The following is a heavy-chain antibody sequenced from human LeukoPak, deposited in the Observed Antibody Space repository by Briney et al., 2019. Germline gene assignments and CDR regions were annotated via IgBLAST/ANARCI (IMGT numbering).Heavy chain of an antibody. CDR1: GYTLTELS. CDR3: ARASYCSDGSCYSDY. Sequence: GASVKVSCKVSGYTLTELSMHWVRQAPGQGLEWMGWISAYNGNTIYAQKVKGRVTMTTDTSTSTAYMELRSLKSDDTAVYYCARASYCSDGSCYSDYWGQGTLVTVSS. CDR2: ISAYNGNT. J-gene: IGHJ4*02. D-gene: IGHD2-15*01. V-gene: IGHV1-18*01.